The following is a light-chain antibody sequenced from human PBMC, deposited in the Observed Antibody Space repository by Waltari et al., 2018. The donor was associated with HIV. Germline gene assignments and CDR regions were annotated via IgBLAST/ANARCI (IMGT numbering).Light chain of an antibody. Sequence: SGAPGQRVTISCTGSSSNIGAGKDVHWYQQLPGTAPKLLIYSNNNRPSGVPDRFSVSKSGTSASLAITGLQADDEADYYCQSYGSSLSGLYVFGTGTKVTVL. V-gene: IGLV1-40*01. CDR1: SSNIGAGKD. J-gene: IGLJ1*01. CDR2: SNN. CDR3: QSYGSSLSGLYV.